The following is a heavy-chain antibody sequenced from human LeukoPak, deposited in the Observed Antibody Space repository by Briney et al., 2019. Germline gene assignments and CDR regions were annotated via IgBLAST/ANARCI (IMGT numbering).Heavy chain of an antibody. CDR1: GLTVSHNC. CDR3: AKGISRASVPNYFDY. D-gene: IGHD1-26*01. CDR2: IYSDGST. Sequence: GGSLRLSCVASGLTVSHNCMSWVRQAPGQGLQWFSVIYSDGSTYYSDSVKGRFTISRDNSKNILYLQMNSLRAEDTAVYYCAKGISRASVPNYFDYWGQGTLVTVSS. J-gene: IGHJ4*02. V-gene: IGHV3-53*01.